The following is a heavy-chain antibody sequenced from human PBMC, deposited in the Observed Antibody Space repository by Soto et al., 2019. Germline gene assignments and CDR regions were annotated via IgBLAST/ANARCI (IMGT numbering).Heavy chain of an antibody. Sequence: QVQLVQSGAEVKKPGASVKVSCKASGYTFTGYYMHWVRQAPGQGLEWMGWINPNSGGTNYAQKFEGGGTRYRDTGISTAYMELSRLRSDDTAVYYCARGARGDEAPMDYWGQGTLVTVSS. D-gene: IGHD3-10*01. V-gene: IGHV1-2*02. J-gene: IGHJ4*02. CDR1: GYTFTGYY. CDR2: INPNSGGT. CDR3: ARGARGDEAPMDY.